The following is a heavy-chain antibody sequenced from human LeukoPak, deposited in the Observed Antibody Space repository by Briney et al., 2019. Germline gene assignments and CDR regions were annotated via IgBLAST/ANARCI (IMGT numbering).Heavy chain of an antibody. J-gene: IGHJ4*02. Sequence: PGGSLRLSSAASGFTVSSYAMGWVRQAPGKGLEWVSAIGGGGSLYYADSVKGRFSISRDISKNTLLPQMNSLRGQDTAVYYCARRGYDWGGDFANWGQGTLVTVSS. V-gene: IGHV3-23*01. CDR3: ARRGYDWGGDFAN. CDR1: GFTVSSYA. CDR2: IGGGGSL. D-gene: IGHD2-21*02.